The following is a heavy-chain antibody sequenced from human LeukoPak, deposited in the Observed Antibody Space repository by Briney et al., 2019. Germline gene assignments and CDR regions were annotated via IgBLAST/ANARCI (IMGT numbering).Heavy chain of an antibody. Sequence: GGSLRLSCAASGFTFGSYGMHWVRQAPGKGLEWVAFIRYDGSNKYYADSVKGRFTISRDNSKNTLYLQMNSLRAEDTAVYYCAKDRDYYDSSGYYYYWGQGTLVTVSS. CDR2: IRYDGSNK. V-gene: IGHV3-30*02. CDR3: AKDRDYYDSSGYYYY. D-gene: IGHD3-22*01. CDR1: GFTFGSYG. J-gene: IGHJ4*02.